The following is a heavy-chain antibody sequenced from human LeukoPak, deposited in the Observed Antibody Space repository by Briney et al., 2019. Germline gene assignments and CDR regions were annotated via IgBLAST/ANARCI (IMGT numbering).Heavy chain of an antibody. CDR2: INPSGGST. Sequence: ASVKVSCKASGYTFTSYYMHWVRQAPGQGLEWMGIINPSGGSTSYAQKFQGRVTMTRDMSTSTVYMELSSLRSEDTAVYYCARDAVYCSSTSCYRSFDYWGQGTLVTVSS. V-gene: IGHV1-46*01. CDR3: ARDAVYCSSTSCYRSFDY. CDR1: GYTFTSYY. D-gene: IGHD2-2*01. J-gene: IGHJ4*02.